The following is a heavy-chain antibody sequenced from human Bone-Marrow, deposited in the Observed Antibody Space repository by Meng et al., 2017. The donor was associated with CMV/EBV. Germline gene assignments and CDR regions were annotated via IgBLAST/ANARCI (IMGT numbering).Heavy chain of an antibody. CDR2: ISYDGSNK. CDR1: GFTFSSYA. J-gene: IGHJ4*02. D-gene: IGHD7-27*01. V-gene: IGHV3-30*04. CDR3: AKTGGEGGYFDY. Sequence: GESLKISCAASGFTFSSYAMHWVRQAPGKGLEWVAVISYDGSNKYYADSVKGRFTISRDNSKNTLYLQMNSLRAEDTAVYYCAKTGGEGGYFDYWGQGTLVTVSS.